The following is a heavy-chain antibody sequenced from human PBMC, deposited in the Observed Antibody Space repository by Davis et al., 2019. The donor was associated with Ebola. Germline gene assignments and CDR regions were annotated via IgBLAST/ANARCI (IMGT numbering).Heavy chain of an antibody. CDR3: AREGFTSSAVLYYYYYGMDV. Sequence: MPGGSLRLSCTVSGGSISSYYWSWIRQPPGKGLEWIGYIYYSGSTNYNPSLKSRVTISVDTSKNQFSLKLSSVTAADTAVYYCAREGFTSSAVLYYYYYGMDVWGQGTTVTVSS. CDR1: GGSISSYY. D-gene: IGHD2-2*01. CDR2: IYYSGST. V-gene: IGHV4-59*12. J-gene: IGHJ6*02.